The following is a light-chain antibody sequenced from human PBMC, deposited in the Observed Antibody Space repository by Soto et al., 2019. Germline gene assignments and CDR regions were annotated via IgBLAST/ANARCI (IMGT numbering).Light chain of an antibody. J-gene: IGKJ5*01. CDR3: QQRSNWPPVIT. Sequence: EIVLTQSPATLSLSPGERATLSCRASQTFSSHLAWYQQKPGQAPRLLIYDASKRATGIPARFSGRGSGTDFTLTISSLQPEDFALYYCQQRSNWPPVITFGQGTPLAIK. CDR2: DAS. CDR1: QTFSSH. V-gene: IGKV3-11*01.